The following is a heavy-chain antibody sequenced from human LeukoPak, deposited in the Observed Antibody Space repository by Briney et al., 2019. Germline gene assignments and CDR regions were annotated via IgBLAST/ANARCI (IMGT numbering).Heavy chain of an antibody. D-gene: IGHD3-10*01. V-gene: IGHV3-48*04. CDR2: ISSSSSTI. Sequence: GGSLRLSCAASGFTFSSYSMNWVRQAPGKGLEWVSYISSSSSTIYYADSVKGRFTISRDNAKNSLYLQMNSLRAEDTAVYYCARGRESFGSGSFVYWGQGTLVTVSS. CDR3: ARGRESFGSGSFVY. CDR1: GFTFSSYS. J-gene: IGHJ4*02.